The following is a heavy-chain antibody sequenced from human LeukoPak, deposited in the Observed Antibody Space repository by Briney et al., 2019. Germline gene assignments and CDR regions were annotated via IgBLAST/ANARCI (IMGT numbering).Heavy chain of an antibody. D-gene: IGHD3-10*01. Sequence: SETLSLTCGVSGGSISNTNWWTWFRQPPGKGLEWIGEVNLQGSTNYNPSLKSRVAISVDKSENHISLKLTSVTAADTAVYYCARDPYYYGPGSYSPLDYWGQGTLVTVSS. CDR3: ARDPYYYGPGSYSPLDY. CDR2: VNLQGST. V-gene: IGHV4/OR15-8*01. J-gene: IGHJ4*02. CDR1: GGSISNTNW.